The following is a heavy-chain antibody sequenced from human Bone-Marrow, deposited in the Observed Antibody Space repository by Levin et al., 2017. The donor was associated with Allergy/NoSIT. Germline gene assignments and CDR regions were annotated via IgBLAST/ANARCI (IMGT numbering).Heavy chain of an antibody. Sequence: SQTLSLTCSVSGGSINNYYWSWLRQPPGKGLEWIGYVYHDGTTNYKPPLSSRLTISMDTSKDQISLYLSPVTAADTAVYYCAKVPDFWGQWALVTVS. CDR2: VYHDGTT. J-gene: IGHJ4*02. V-gene: IGHV4-59*08. CDR3: AKVPDF. CDR1: GGSINNYY.